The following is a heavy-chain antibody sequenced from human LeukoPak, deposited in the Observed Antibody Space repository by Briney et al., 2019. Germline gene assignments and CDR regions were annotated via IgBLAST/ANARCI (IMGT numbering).Heavy chain of an antibody. CDR3: AKDPNGDFIGTFEI. CDR2: IYSGGST. V-gene: IGHV3-53*01. CDR1: GFTVSSNY. Sequence: GGSLRLSCAASGFTVSSNYMSWVRQAPGKGLEWVSVIYSGGSTYYADSVKGRFTISRDNSRNTLYLQMNSLRAEDTAVYFCAKDPNGDFIGTFEIWGQGTMVTVSS. J-gene: IGHJ3*02. D-gene: IGHD4-17*01.